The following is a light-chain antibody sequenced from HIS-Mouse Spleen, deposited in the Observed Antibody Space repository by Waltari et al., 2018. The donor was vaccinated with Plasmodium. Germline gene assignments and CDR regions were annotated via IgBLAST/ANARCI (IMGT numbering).Light chain of an antibody. CDR1: SSDVGGYNY. V-gene: IGLV2-8*01. CDR2: EVS. Sequence: QSALTQPPSASGSPGQSVTISCPGTSSDVGGYNYVSWYQQHPGKAPKLMIYEVSKRPSGVPDRFSGSKCGNTASLTVSGLQAEDEAEYYCSSYAGSSVFGTGTKVTVL. J-gene: IGLJ1*01. CDR3: SSYAGSSV.